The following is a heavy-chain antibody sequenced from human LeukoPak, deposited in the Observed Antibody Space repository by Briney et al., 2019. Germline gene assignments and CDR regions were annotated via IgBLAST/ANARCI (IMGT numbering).Heavy chain of an antibody. V-gene: IGHV3-21*01. Sequence: GGSLRLSCEASGFTFSTFAMIWVRQAPGKGLEWVSSITSSSTYIYYADSVKGRFTISRDNAENSLYLQMNSLRDEDTAVYYCARDPYSGGYGPYYYYYMDVWGKGTTVTISS. CDR2: ITSSSTYI. CDR1: GFTFSTFA. CDR3: ARDPYSGGYGPYYYYYMDV. D-gene: IGHD1-26*01. J-gene: IGHJ6*03.